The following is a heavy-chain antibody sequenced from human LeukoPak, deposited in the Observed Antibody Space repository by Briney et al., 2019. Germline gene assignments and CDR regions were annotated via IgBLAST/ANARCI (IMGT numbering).Heavy chain of an antibody. J-gene: IGHJ4*02. D-gene: IGHD3-10*02. CDR1: GFTFSTYG. Sequence: PGGSLRLSCAASGFTFSTYGMNWVRLAPGRGLEWVSSISTSSSYIYYADSVKGRVTISRDNGKNTLYLQMNSLRADDTAVYYCARGLFGDPPGLDSWGQGTLVTVSS. CDR2: ISTSSSYI. V-gene: IGHV3-21*01. CDR3: ARGLFGDPPGLDS.